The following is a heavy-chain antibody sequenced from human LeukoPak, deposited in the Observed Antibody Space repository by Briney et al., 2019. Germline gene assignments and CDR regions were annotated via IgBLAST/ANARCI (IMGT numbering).Heavy chain of an antibody. D-gene: IGHD3-22*01. J-gene: IGHJ1*01. CDR3: ARGPHYDSSGYYPFQH. CDR1: GGTFSSYT. CDR2: IIPILGIA. V-gene: IGHV1-69*02. Sequence: GASVKVSCKASGGTFSSYTISWVRQAPGQGLEWMGRIIPILGIANYAQKFQGRVTITADKSTSTAYMELSSLRSEDPAVYYCARGPHYDSSGYYPFQHWGQGTLVTVSS.